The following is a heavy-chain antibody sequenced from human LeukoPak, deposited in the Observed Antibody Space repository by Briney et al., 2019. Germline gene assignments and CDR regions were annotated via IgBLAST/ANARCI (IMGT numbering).Heavy chain of an antibody. CDR2: IIAGNGNT. CDR1: GYTFTSYA. Sequence: ASVKVSCKASGYTFTSYAMHWVRQAPGQRLEWMGWIIAGNGNTKYSQKFQGRVTITRDTSASSAYMELSSLRSEDTAVYYCARGVSIAAAGKAHYYYYYGMDVWGQGTTVTVSS. V-gene: IGHV1-3*01. CDR3: ARGVSIAAAGKAHYYYYYGMDV. D-gene: IGHD6-13*01. J-gene: IGHJ6*02.